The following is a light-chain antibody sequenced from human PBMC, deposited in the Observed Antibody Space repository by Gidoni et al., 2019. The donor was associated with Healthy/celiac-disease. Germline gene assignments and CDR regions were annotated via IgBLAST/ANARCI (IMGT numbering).Light chain of an antibody. CDR2: DVS. CDR1: SSDVGGYNY. V-gene: IGLV2-14*03. CDR3: STYTSSSTRAV. J-gene: IGLJ3*02. Sequence: QSALPQPASVSGSPGQSNTIYFTGTSSDVGGYNYVSWYQQHPGKSPKLVIYDVSNRPSRVSNRFSGSKSGNTASVTVSGLQAEDEADYYGSTYTSSSTRAVFGGGTKLTVL.